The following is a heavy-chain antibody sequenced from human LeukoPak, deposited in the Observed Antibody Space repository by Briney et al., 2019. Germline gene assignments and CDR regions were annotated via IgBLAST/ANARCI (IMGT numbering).Heavy chain of an antibody. D-gene: IGHD6-13*01. CDR1: GFSVSNYY. CDR3: ARGVSAAGSYYFDS. Sequence: GGSLRLSCAAAGFSVSNYYMNWVRQAPGKGLECVSVIYIDGRIYYADTVRGRFTISRDDSKNTVYLQLNNLRADDTALYSCARGVSAAGSYYFDSLGQGTLVTVSS. J-gene: IGHJ4*02. CDR2: IYIDGRI. V-gene: IGHV3-53*01.